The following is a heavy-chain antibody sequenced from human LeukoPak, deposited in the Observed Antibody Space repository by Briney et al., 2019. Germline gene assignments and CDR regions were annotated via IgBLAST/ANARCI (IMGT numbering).Heavy chain of an antibody. CDR3: ARDSFTYDILTGYYPDAFDI. CDR2: ISGSGGST. V-gene: IGHV3-23*01. D-gene: IGHD3-9*01. J-gene: IGHJ3*02. Sequence: GGSLRLSCAASGFTFSSYAMSWVRQAPGKGLEWVSAISGSGGSTYYADSVKGRFTISRDNSKNTLYLQMNSLRAEDAAVYYCARDSFTYDILTGYYPDAFDIWGQGTMVTVSS. CDR1: GFTFSSYA.